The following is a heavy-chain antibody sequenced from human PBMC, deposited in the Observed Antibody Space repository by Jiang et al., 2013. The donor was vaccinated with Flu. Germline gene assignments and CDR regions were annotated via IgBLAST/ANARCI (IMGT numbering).Heavy chain of an antibody. CDR1: GYTFTTYA. CDR2: INTDTGSP. CDR3: ARALGASD. D-gene: IGHD1-26*01. V-gene: IGHV7-4-1*02. Sequence: KVSCKASGYTFTTYAINWVRQAPGQGLEWMGWINTDTGSPTYARGFTSRFIFSVDTSVSTAYLQISGLKAEDTAVYYCARALGASDWGQGTLVTVSS. J-gene: IGHJ4*02.